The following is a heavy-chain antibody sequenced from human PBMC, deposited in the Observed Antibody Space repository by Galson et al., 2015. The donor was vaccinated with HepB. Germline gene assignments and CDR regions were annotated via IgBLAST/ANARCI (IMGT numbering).Heavy chain of an antibody. D-gene: IGHD2-15*01. CDR2: IDWDYDK. V-gene: IGHV2-70*17. CDR1: GFSLSTSGMC. Sequence: PALVKPTHTLTLTCTFSGFSLSTSGMCVTWIRQPPGKALEWLSRIDWDYDKFYSPSLETRPTISKDTSQNQVVLTMTNMDPVDTATYYCARAWWSDDYFYSYGMDVWGQGTTVTVSS. CDR3: ARAWWSDDYFYSYGMDV. J-gene: IGHJ6*02.